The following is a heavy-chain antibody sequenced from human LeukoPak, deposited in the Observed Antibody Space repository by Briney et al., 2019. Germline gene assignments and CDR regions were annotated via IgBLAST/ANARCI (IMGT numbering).Heavy chain of an antibody. D-gene: IGHD6-19*01. CDR1: GYTFTSYG. Sequence: ASVKVSCKASGYTFTSYGISWVRQAPGQGLEWMGWISVYNGNTNYAQKFQGRVTMTTDTSTSIAYMELRSLRSDDTAIYYCARDNHNHMAMAHNWFDPWGQGTLVTVSS. V-gene: IGHV1-18*01. J-gene: IGHJ5*02. CDR2: ISVYNGNT. CDR3: ARDNHNHMAMAHNWFDP.